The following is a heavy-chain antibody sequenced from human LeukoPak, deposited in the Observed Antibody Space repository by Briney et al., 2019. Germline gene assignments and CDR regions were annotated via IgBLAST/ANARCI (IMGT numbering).Heavy chain of an antibody. CDR2: IYHSGST. V-gene: IGHV4-38-2*02. CDR3: ERERSSSSDY. Sequence: SETLSLTCAVSGYSISSGYYWGWIRQPPGKGLEWIGNIYHSGSTYYNPSLKSRVTISVDTSKNQFSLKLSSVTATDAAIYYCERERSSSSDYWGQGTLVTVSS. J-gene: IGHJ4*02. CDR1: GYSISSGYY. D-gene: IGHD6-6*01.